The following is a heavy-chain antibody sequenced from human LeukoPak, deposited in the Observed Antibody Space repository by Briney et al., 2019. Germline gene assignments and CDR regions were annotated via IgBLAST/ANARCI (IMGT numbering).Heavy chain of an antibody. J-gene: IGHJ4*02. V-gene: IGHV3-9*01. Sequence: GGSLRLSCAASGFTFDDYAMHWVRQAPGKGLEWVSGISWNSGSIGYADSVKGRFTISRDNAKNSLYLQMNSLRAEDTALYYCAKSTTYSSGSNYWGQGTLVTVSS. CDR3: AKSTTYSSGSNY. CDR2: ISWNSGSI. CDR1: GFTFDDYA. D-gene: IGHD6-19*01.